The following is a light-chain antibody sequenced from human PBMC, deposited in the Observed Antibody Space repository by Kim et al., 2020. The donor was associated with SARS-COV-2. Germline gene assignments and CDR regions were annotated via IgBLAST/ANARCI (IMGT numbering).Light chain of an antibody. CDR3: SSYTSSSTPFYV. J-gene: IGLJ1*01. CDR2: DVS. V-gene: IGLV2-14*04. Sequence: ITISCTGTSSDVGGYNYVSWYQQHPGKAPKLMIYDVSKRPSGVSNRFSGSKSGNTASLTISGLQAEDEADYYCSSYTSSSTPFYVFGTGTKVTVL. CDR1: SSDVGGYNY.